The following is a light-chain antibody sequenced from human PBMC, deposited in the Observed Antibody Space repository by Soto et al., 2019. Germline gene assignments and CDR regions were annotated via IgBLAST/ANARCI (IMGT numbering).Light chain of an antibody. CDR3: AAWDDSLSRVV. V-gene: IGLV1-40*01. CDR2: RNN. CDR1: SSNIGAGYD. Sequence: QSVLTQPPSVSGAPGQRVTISCTGSSSNIGAGYDVHWYQLLPGTAPKLLIYRNNNRPSGVPDRFSGSKSDTSASLAISGLRSEDEADYFCAAWDDSLSRVVFGGGTKVTVL. J-gene: IGLJ3*02.